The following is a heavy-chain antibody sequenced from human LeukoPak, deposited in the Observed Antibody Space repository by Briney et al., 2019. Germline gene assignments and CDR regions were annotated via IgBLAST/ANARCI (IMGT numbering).Heavy chain of an antibody. CDR3: ARGQTPLNYYGSGGAPSMDV. D-gene: IGHD3-10*01. V-gene: IGHV1-2*02. Sequence: ASVKVSCKASGYTFTGYYMHWVRQAPGQGLEWMGWINPNSGGTNYAQKFQGRVTMTRDTSISTAYMELSRLRSDDTAVYYCARGQTPLNYYGSGGAPSMDVWGKGTTVTVSS. CDR1: GYTFTGYY. J-gene: IGHJ6*03. CDR2: INPNSGGT.